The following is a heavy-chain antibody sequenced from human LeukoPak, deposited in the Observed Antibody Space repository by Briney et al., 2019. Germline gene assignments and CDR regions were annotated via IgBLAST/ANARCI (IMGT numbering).Heavy chain of an antibody. CDR3: AVYCSGGCYSGLV. Sequence: GGALRVSCAEPGFSFSRYAISGVREGLGGGLECVSTSSGASSTTYYAESVKGRFTISRDNSKNTLYLQMNSLRAEDTAVYYCAVYCSGGCYSGLVWGQGTLVTVSS. J-gene: IGHJ4*02. CDR1: GFSFSRYA. V-gene: IGHV3-23*01. CDR2: SSGASSTT. D-gene: IGHD2-21*02.